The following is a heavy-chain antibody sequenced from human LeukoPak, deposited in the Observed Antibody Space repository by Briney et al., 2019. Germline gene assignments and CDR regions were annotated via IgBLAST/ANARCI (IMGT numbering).Heavy chain of an antibody. J-gene: IGHJ3*02. CDR2: IRSDGSDT. CDR3: AKDLGGSGYYYDAFDI. V-gene: IGHV3-74*01. CDR1: GFTFSDTW. Sequence: PGGSLRLSCAASGFTFSDTWMHWVRHAPGEGLVWVSRIRSDGSDTRYAESVKGRFTISRDNAKNTLYLQMNSLRAEDTAVYYCAKDLGGSGYYYDAFDIWGQGTLVTVSS. D-gene: IGHD3-22*01.